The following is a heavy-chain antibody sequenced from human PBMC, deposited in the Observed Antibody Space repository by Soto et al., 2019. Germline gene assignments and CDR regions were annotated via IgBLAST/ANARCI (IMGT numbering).Heavy chain of an antibody. D-gene: IGHD2-2*02. CDR2: FDPEDGET. V-gene: IGHV1-24*01. CDR3: AYTTHAEVSDI. J-gene: IGHJ3*02. Sequence: GKGLEWMGGFDPEDGETIYAQKFQGRVTMTEDTSTDTAYMELSSLRSEDMAVYYCAYTTHAEVSDIWGHGTMVIVSS.